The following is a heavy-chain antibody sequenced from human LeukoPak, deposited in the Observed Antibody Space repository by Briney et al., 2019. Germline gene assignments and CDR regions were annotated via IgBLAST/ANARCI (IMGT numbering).Heavy chain of an antibody. J-gene: IGHJ4*02. CDR2: LYHSARS. CDR3: TRGAGWLIDY. D-gene: IGHD3-16*01. Sequence: GSPSLTPAVSDDSICDYYPGWVPHTPQRGVGWIGYLYHSARSTYDPSPKSRVTISADTSKNHFSLKLNSVTTADTAVYYCTRGAGWLIDYWGQGILVTVSS. CDR1: DDSICDYY. V-gene: IGHV4-59*01.